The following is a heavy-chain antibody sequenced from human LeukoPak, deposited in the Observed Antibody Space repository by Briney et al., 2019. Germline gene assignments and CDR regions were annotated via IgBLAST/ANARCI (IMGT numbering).Heavy chain of an antibody. D-gene: IGHD3-22*01. CDR1: GGSISSSSYY. CDR2: IYYSGST. Sequence: SETLSLTCTVSGGSISSSSYYWGWIRQPPGKGLEWIGSIYYSGSTYYNPSLKSRVTISVDTSKNQFSLKLSSVTAADTAVYYCARNGVYYDSSGYHNAFDIWGQGTMVTVSS. V-gene: IGHV4-39*01. CDR3: ARNGVYYDSSGYHNAFDI. J-gene: IGHJ3*02.